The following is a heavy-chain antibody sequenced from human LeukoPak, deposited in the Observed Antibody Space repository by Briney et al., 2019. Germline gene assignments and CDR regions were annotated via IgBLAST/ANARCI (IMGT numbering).Heavy chain of an antibody. CDR1: GGTLSSYA. CDR2: IIPIFGTA. CDR3: TRETSSRYFDY. V-gene: IGHV1-69*05. J-gene: IGHJ4*02. Sequence: GASVKVSCKASGGTLSSYAISWVRQAPGQGLEWMGGIIPIFGTANYAQKFQGRVTITTDESTSTAYMELSSLRSEDTAVYYRTRETSSRYFDYWGQGTLVTVSS.